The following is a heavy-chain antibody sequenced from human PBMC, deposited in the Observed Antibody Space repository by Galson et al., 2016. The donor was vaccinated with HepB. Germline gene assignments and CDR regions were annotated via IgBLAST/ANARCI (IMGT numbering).Heavy chain of an antibody. D-gene: IGHD1-26*01. CDR3: TTDRPIHGSYYWYYYYGMDV. J-gene: IGHJ6*02. Sequence: SLRLSCAASGFTFSNAWMSWVRQAPGKGLEWVGRIKSKTDGGTTDYAAPVKGRFTISRDDSKNTLYLQMNSLKTEDTAVYYCTTDRPIHGSYYWYYYYGMDVWGQGTTVTVSS. CDR2: IKSKTDGGTT. V-gene: IGHV3-15*01. CDR1: GFTFSNAW.